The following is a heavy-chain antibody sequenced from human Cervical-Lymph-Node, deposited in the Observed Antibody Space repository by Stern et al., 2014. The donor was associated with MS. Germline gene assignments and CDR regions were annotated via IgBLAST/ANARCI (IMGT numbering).Heavy chain of an antibody. D-gene: IGHD2-8*01. Sequence: VPLVESGAEVKRPGASVKVSCKVSGHPLSEFSMHWVRQAPGKGLEWMGSFDPEDGTTFYAQTLQGRVTMTQDSSTDTAYMEVRSLRSEETAVYYCASDRFNGKHTPLDFWGQGTLGTVSS. V-gene: IGHV1-24*01. CDR2: FDPEDGTT. CDR3: ASDRFNGKHTPLDF. CDR1: GHPLSEFS. J-gene: IGHJ4*02.